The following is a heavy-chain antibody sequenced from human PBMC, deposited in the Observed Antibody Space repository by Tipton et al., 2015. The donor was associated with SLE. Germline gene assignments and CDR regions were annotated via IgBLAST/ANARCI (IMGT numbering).Heavy chain of an antibody. CDR2: ISGSGGST. CDR3: AKVIGQPGHCTGTSCPGDF. D-gene: IGHD2-2*01. J-gene: IGHJ4*02. Sequence: SLRLSCAASGFTFSSYAMSWVRQAPGKGLEWVSAISGSGGSTYYADSVKGRFTISRDNSKNTLYLQMNSLRAEDTAVYYCAKVIGQPGHCTGTSCPGDFWGQGTLVTVSS. CDR1: GFTFSSYA. V-gene: IGHV3-23*01.